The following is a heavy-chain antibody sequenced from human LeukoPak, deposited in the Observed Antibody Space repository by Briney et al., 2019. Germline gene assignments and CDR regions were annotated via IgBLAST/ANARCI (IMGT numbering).Heavy chain of an antibody. J-gene: IGHJ4*02. Sequence: SQTRSLTCTVSGGSISSGGYYWSWIRQPPGKGLEWIGYIYHSGSTYYNPSLKSRVTISVDRSKNQFSLKLSSVTAADTAVYYCARLYPDYDFWSGSEDYWGQGTLVTVSS. V-gene: IGHV4-30-2*01. CDR3: ARLYPDYDFWSGSEDY. D-gene: IGHD3-3*01. CDR2: IYHSGST. CDR1: GGSISSGGYY.